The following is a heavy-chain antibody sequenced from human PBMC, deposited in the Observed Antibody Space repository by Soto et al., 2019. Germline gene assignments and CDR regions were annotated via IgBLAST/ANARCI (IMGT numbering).Heavy chain of an antibody. J-gene: IGHJ4*02. CDR1: GYSLTSYW. CDR3: ARHTIAVAGPIDY. V-gene: IGHV5-51*01. D-gene: IGHD6-19*01. CDR2: IYPGDSDT. Sequence: GESLKISCKGSGYSLTSYWIGWVRQMPGKGLEWMGIIYPGDSDTRYSPSFQGQVTISADKSISTAYLQWSSLKASDTAMYYCARHTIAVAGPIDYWGQGTLVTVSS.